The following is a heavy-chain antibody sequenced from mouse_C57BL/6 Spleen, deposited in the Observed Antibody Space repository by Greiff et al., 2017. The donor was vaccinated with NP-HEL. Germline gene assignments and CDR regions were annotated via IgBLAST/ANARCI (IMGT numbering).Heavy chain of an antibody. J-gene: IGHJ1*03. V-gene: IGHV1-64*01. D-gene: IGHD2-2*01. CDR2: IHPNSGST. CDR3: ARGGYHWYFDV. Sequence: VKLMESGAELVKPGASVKLSCKASGYTFTSYWMHWVKQRPGQGLEWIGMIHPNSGSTNYNEKFKSKATLTVDKSSSTAYMQLSSLTSEDSAVDYCARGGYHWYFDVWGTGTTVTVSS. CDR1: GYTFTSYW.